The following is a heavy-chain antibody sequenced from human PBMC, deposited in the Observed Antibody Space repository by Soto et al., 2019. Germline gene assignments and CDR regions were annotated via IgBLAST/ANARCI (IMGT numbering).Heavy chain of an antibody. CDR3: ARDKTGAYYYDYGMDV. Sequence: QVQLVESGGGLVKPGGSLRLSCAASGFTFSDYYMSWIRQAPGKGLEWVSYISSSGSTIHYADSVKGRFTISRDNAKNSLYLQMNSLRDEDTAVYYCARDKTGAYYYDYGMDVWGQGTTVTVSS. J-gene: IGHJ6*02. D-gene: IGHD1-1*01. CDR1: GFTFSDYY. CDR2: ISSSGSTI. V-gene: IGHV3-11*01.